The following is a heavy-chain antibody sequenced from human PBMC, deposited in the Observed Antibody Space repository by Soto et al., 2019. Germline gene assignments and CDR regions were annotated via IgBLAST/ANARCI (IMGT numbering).Heavy chain of an antibody. D-gene: IGHD3-10*01. Sequence: QVQLQESGPGLVKPSETLSLTCTVSGGSISSYYWSWIRQPPGKGLEWIGYIYYSGSTNYNPSPKSRVTISVDASKNQFSLKLSSVTAADTAVYYCARDLQYYYGSGSYLTGWFDPWGQGTLVTVSS. CDR3: ARDLQYYYGSGSYLTGWFDP. CDR2: IYYSGST. J-gene: IGHJ5*02. V-gene: IGHV4-59*01. CDR1: GGSISSYY.